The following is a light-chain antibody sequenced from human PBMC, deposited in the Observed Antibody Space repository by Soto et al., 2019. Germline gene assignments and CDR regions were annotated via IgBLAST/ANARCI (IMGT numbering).Light chain of an antibody. CDR3: QHYNSYSEA. V-gene: IGKV1-5*01. J-gene: IGKJ1*01. CDR1: QSISNW. CDR2: DAS. Sequence: DIQMTQSPSSLSASVVDRVTITCRASQSISNWLAWYQQKPGKAPKLLIYDASTLESGVPSRFSGGGFGTDFTLTISSLQPDDFATYYCQHYNSYSEAFGQGTKVDIK.